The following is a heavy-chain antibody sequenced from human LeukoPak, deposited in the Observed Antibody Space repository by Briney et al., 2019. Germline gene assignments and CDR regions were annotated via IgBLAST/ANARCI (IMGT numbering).Heavy chain of an antibody. V-gene: IGHV4-34*01. Sequence: PSETLSLTCAVYGGSFSGYYWSWIRQPPGKGLEWIGEINHSGSTNYNPSLKSRVTISVDTSKNQFSLKLSSVTAADTAVYYCARGRRWSGITGTTKALDYWGQGTLVTVSS. CDR3: ARGRRWSGITGTTKALDY. CDR1: GGSFSGYY. J-gene: IGHJ4*02. CDR2: INHSGST. D-gene: IGHD1-20*01.